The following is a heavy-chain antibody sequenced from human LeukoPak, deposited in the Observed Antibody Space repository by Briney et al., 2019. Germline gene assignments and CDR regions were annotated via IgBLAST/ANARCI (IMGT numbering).Heavy chain of an antibody. CDR1: GGSISPYY. CDR2: IFYTGSGGT. J-gene: IGHJ4*02. D-gene: IGHD6-19*01. CDR3: ARHAVYAGSGWAFDY. V-gene: IGHV4-59*08. Sequence: PSETLSLTCTVSGGSISPYYWSWIRQPPGKGLEWIGYIFYTGSGGTSHNPSLKSRVTISVDTSKNQFSLNLNSVTAADTAVYYCARHAVYAGSGWAFDYWGQGTLVTVFS.